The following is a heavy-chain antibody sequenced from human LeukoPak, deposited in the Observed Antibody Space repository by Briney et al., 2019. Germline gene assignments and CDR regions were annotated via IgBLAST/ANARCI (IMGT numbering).Heavy chain of an antibody. V-gene: IGHV4-4*07. J-gene: IGHJ4*02. CDR1: GGSISTYY. Sequence: PSETLSLTCNVSGGSISTYYWNWIRQPAGKGLEWIGRIYTSGSTNYNPSLKSRVTISVDTSKNQFSLKLSSVTAADTAVYYCARDRGDSDYGDYSYYFDYWGQGTLVTVSS. CDR3: ARDRGDSDYGDYSYYFDY. CDR2: IYTSGST. D-gene: IGHD4-17*01.